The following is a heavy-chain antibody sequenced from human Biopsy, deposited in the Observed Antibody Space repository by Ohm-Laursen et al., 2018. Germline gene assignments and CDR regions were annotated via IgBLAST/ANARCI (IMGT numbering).Heavy chain of an antibody. Sequence: SQTLSLTCTVSAGSISSDYWSRIRQTPGKGLEWIGYIYYSGSTNYNPSLKSRVTISVDTSKNQFSLRLNSVTAADTAVYYCARATNSTGWPYYYFYGMDVWGQGTTVTVSS. V-gene: IGHV4-59*01. CDR3: ARATNSTGWPYYYFYGMDV. CDR1: AGSISSDY. D-gene: IGHD2/OR15-2a*01. CDR2: IYYSGST. J-gene: IGHJ6*02.